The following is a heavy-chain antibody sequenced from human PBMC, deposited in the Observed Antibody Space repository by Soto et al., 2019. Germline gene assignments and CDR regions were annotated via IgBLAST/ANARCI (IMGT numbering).Heavy chain of an antibody. V-gene: IGHV3-74*01. CDR2: INSDGSST. CDR1: GFTFSSYW. D-gene: IGHD2-15*01. J-gene: IGHJ4*02. CDR3: ARVMGYCSGGSCRTAFFDD. Sequence: GGSLRLSCAASGFTFSSYWMHWVRQAPGKGLVWVSRINSDGSSTSYADSVKGRFTISRDNAKNTLYLQMNSLRAEDTAVYYCARVMGYCSGGSCRTAFFDDWGKGTLVTVSS.